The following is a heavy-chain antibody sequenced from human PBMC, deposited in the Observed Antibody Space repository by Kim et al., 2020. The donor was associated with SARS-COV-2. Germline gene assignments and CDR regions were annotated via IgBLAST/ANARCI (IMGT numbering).Heavy chain of an antibody. J-gene: IGHJ4*02. CDR2: IYYSEGT. Sequence: SETLSLTCTVSGGSMNSYYWSWIRQPPGKRLEWIGYIYYSEGTNSNPPLKSRVTISVDTSKNQFSLRLNSVTAADTAVYYCARVDNWNALDSWGQGTLVTVSS. D-gene: IGHD1-20*01. CDR3: ARVDNWNALDS. CDR1: GGSMNSYY. V-gene: IGHV4-59*13.